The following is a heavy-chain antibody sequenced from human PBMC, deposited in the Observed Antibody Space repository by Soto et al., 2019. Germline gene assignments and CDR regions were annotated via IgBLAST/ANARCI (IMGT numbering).Heavy chain of an antibody. CDR1: GGSFSGYY. J-gene: IGHJ4*02. CDR2: INHSGST. D-gene: IGHD2-8*02. CDR3: ARDKITGLFDY. Sequence: QVQLQQWGAGLLKPSETLSLTCAVYGGSFSGYYWTWIRQPPGTGLEWIGEINHSGSTNYNPSLKSRXXXXVDTSXXXFSLXXTSXXAADTAVYYCARDKITGLFDYWGQGTLVTVSS. V-gene: IGHV4-34*01.